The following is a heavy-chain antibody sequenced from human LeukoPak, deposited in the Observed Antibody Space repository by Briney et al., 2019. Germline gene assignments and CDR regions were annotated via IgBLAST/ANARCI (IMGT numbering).Heavy chain of an antibody. D-gene: IGHD3-10*01. CDR1: GGTFSSYA. J-gene: IGHJ4*02. CDR2: IIPIFGTA. Sequence: SVTVSCKASGGTFSSYALSWLRQAPGQGLEWMVRIIPIFGTANYAQKFQGRVTITADESTSTAYMELSSLRSEDTAVYYCARAPNYYYGDFDYWGQGTLVTVSS. CDR3: ARAPNYYYGDFDY. V-gene: IGHV1-69*13.